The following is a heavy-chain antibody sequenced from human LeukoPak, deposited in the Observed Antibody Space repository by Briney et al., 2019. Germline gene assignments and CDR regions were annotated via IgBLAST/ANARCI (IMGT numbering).Heavy chain of an antibody. CDR3: ARHPSPYCSSTSCYRYGMDV. D-gene: IGHD2-2*01. Sequence: GESLKISCKGSGYSFTTYWIGWVRQMPGKGLGWMGIIYPGDSDIRYSPSFQGQVTISADKSISTAYLQWSSLKASDTAMYYCARHPSPYCSSTSCYRYGMDVWGQGTTVTVSS. CDR2: IYPGDSDI. CDR1: GYSFTTYW. J-gene: IGHJ6*02. V-gene: IGHV5-51*01.